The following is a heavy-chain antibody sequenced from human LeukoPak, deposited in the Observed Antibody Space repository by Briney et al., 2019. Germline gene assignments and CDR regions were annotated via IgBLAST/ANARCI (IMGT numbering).Heavy chain of an antibody. J-gene: IGHJ4*02. V-gene: IGHV3-11*04. D-gene: IGHD3-16*02. CDR1: GFTFSDYY. CDR2: ISSSGSTI. Sequence: GGSLRLSCAASGFTFSDYYMSWIRQAPGKGLEWVSYISSSGSTIYYADSVKGRFTISRDNAKNSLYLQMNSLRAEDTAVYYCARRIWGSYRYWVLDYWGQGILVTVSS. CDR3: ARRIWGSYRYWVLDY.